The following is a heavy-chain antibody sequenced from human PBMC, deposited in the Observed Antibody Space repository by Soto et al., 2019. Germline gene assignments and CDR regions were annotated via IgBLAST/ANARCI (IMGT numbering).Heavy chain of an antibody. D-gene: IGHD2-2*02. V-gene: IGHV4-39*01. CDR3: AVQTEGGYCSSSGCYKGYYFDY. Sequence: PSETLSLTCTVSGGSISSSSYYWGWIRQPPGKGLEWIGSLYYSGSTYYNPSLKSRVTISVDTSKNQSSLKLSSVTAADTAVYYCAVQTEGGYCSSSGCYKGYYFDYWGQGTLVTVSS. J-gene: IGHJ4*02. CDR1: GGSISSSSYY. CDR2: LYYSGST.